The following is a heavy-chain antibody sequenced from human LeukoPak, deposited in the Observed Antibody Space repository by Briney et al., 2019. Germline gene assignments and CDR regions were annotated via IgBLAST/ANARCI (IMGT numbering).Heavy chain of an antibody. Sequence: GGSLRLSCAASGFTFSTYAMHWVRQAPGKGLEWVATIPDDGTKQFYADAVKGRFTISRDNTKNTLYLQMSSLRTEDTAMYYCATHSFDYWGQGTLVTVSS. CDR2: IPDDGTKQ. CDR3: ATHSFDY. V-gene: IGHV3-30*04. CDR1: GFTFSTYA. J-gene: IGHJ4*02.